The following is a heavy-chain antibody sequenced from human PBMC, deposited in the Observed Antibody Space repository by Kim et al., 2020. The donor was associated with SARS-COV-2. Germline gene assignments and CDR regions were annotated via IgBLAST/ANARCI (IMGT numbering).Heavy chain of an antibody. CDR2: ISYSGST. J-gene: IGHJ2*01. Sequence: SETLSLTCTVSGGSISTYYWNWIRQSPQKGLEWIGFISYSGSTNYNPSLKSRVAISVDSSKNQFSLTLSSVTAAATAVYYCARGGVKQWLGLWGRGTLVT. CDR3: ARGGVKQWLGL. V-gene: IGHV4-59*13. D-gene: IGHD6-19*01. CDR1: GGSISTYY.